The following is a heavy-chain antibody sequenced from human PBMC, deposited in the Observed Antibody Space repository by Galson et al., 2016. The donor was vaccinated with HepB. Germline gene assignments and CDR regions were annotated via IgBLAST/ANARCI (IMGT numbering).Heavy chain of an antibody. CDR2: ISYDGTDK. CDR3: VRDKSSWNLGKFYYYGLDV. D-gene: IGHD2-15*01. Sequence: SLRLSCAASGFTFNTYAMHWVRQAPGKGLEWVALISYDGTDKYYADSVKGRFTISRDNSKNTMYVQMNSLRADDTAVYYCVRDKSSWNLGKFYYYGLDVWGHGTRVTVSS. CDR1: GFTFNTYA. J-gene: IGHJ6*02. V-gene: IGHV3-30*04.